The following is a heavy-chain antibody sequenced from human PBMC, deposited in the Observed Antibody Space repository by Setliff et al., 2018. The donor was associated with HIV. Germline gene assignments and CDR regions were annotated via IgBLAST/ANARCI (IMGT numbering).Heavy chain of an antibody. CDR2: IDHSGRS. V-gene: IGHV4-34*01. Sequence: KPSETLSLTCAVYGGSFSDDDWSWIRQPPGRGMEWIGDIDHSGRSNYNPSLKSRVLMAIDASKSQISLNLTSISAADTAVYYCAKCSGRFGVVTWFDSWGHGMLVTVSS. CDR1: GGSFSDDD. D-gene: IGHD3-10*02. CDR3: AKCSGRFGVVTWFDS. J-gene: IGHJ5*01.